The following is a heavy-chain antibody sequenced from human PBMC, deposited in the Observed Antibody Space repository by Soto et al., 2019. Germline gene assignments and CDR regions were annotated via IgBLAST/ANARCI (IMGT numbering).Heavy chain of an antibody. CDR1: GYTFTSYA. CDR3: ASETYYYGSGPLS. J-gene: IGHJ5*02. CDR2: INAGNGNT. D-gene: IGHD3-10*01. Sequence: GASVKVSCKASGYTFTSYAMHWVRQAPGQRLEWMGWINAGNGNTKYSQKFQGRVTITRDTSASTAYVELSSLRSEDTAVYYCASETYYYGSGPLSWGQGTLVTVSS. V-gene: IGHV1-3*01.